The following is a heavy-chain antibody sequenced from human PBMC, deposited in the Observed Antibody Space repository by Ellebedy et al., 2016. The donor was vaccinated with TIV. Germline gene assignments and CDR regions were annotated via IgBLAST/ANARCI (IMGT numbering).Heavy chain of an antibody. CDR3: AREASDYDSSGQPPNNWFDP. Sequence: SVKVSXXASGGTFSSYAISWVRQAPGQGLEWMGGIIPIFGTANYAQKFQCRVTITADESTSTAYMELSSLRSEDTAVYYCAREASDYDSSGQPPNNWFDPWGQGTLVTVSS. CDR1: GGTFSSYA. CDR2: IIPIFGTA. D-gene: IGHD3-22*01. J-gene: IGHJ5*02. V-gene: IGHV1-69*13.